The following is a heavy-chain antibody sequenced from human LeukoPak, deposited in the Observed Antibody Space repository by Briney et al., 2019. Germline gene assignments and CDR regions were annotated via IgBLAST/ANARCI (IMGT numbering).Heavy chain of an antibody. J-gene: IGHJ4*02. CDR3: ARAYYDFWSGYYWATPIDY. CDR2: ISSSSSTI. Sequence: GGSLRLSCAASGFTFSSHSMNWVRQAPGKGLEWVSYISSSSSTIYYADSVKGRFTISRGNAKNSLYLQMNSLRAEDTAVYYCARAYYDFWSGYYWATPIDYWGQGTLVTVSS. D-gene: IGHD3-3*01. V-gene: IGHV3-48*04. CDR1: GFTFSSHS.